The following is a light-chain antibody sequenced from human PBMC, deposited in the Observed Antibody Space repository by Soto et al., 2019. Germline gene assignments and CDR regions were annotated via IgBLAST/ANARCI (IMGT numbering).Light chain of an antibody. CDR1: QSISSW. CDR2: DAS. J-gene: IGKJ4*01. Sequence: EIRMTQSPSTLSTTVKDRVTITCRASQSISSWLAWYQQKPGKDPKLLIYDASSLESGVPSRFSGSGSGTEFTLTIISLQPDDFATYYCQQYNSYSLTFGGGTKVDIK. CDR3: QQYNSYSLT. V-gene: IGKV1-5*01.